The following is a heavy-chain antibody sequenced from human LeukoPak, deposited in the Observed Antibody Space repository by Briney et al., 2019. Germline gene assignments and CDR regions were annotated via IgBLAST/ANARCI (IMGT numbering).Heavy chain of an antibody. D-gene: IGHD3-10*01. J-gene: IGHJ4*02. CDR3: AGNIMVRGVIGSNYFDY. CDR1: GFTFSNDW. V-gene: IGHV3-7*01. CDR2: INQDESKK. Sequence: PGGSLRLSCAASGFTFSNDWMCWVRQAPGKGLEWVANINQDESKKYYADSVKGRFTISRDNAKNSLYLQMSSLTAEDTAVYYCAGNIMVRGVIGSNYFDYWGQGTLVTVSS.